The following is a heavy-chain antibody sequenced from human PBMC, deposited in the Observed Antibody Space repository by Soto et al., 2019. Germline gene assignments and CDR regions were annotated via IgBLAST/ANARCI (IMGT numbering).Heavy chain of an antibody. J-gene: IGHJ3*01. D-gene: IGHD6-19*01. CDR1: GYVVSISIAS. Sequence: PSQPLXRTWGISGYVVSISIASGNLIMQSPSRCLEWLGRTYYRSKWYNDYAVSVKSRITINPDTSKNQFSLQLNSVTPEDTAVYYCARVRNRAYSSGWYVLTPRDDFDLWGQPPMVT. V-gene: IGHV6-1*01. CDR3: ARVRNRAYSSGWYVLTPRDDFDL. CDR2: TYYRSKWYN.